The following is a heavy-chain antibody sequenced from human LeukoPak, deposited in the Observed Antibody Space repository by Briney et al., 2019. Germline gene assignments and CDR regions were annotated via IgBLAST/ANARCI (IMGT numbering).Heavy chain of an antibody. D-gene: IGHD3-22*01. Sequence: PGGSLRLSCAASGFTFSSYAMSWVRQAPGKGLEWVSAISGSGGSTYYADSVKGRFTISRDNSKNTLYLQMSSLRAEDTAVYYCAKDRPGYYYDSSGIMGYWGQGTLVTVSS. CDR2: ISGSGGST. J-gene: IGHJ4*02. CDR1: GFTFSSYA. V-gene: IGHV3-23*01. CDR3: AKDRPGYYYDSSGIMGY.